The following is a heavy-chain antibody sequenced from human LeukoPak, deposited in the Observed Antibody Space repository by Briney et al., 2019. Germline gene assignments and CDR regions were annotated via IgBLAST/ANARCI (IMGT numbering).Heavy chain of an antibody. D-gene: IGHD3-22*01. Sequence: GGSLRLSCAASGFTFSSYDMSWVRQAPGKGLEWVSAISGSGGDIEYADSVKGRFTITRDNSKNTLYLQMNILRAEDTALYYCATVRNDYDINGFSLFDYWGQGTLVTVSS. CDR2: ISGSGGDI. CDR1: GFTFSSYD. J-gene: IGHJ4*02. CDR3: ATVRNDYDINGFSLFDY. V-gene: IGHV3-23*01.